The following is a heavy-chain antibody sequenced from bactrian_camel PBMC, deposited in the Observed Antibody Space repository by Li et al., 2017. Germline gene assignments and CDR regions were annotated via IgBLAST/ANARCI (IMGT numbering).Heavy chain of an antibody. CDR1: GLTRDDYG. CDR2: ISTIGGIT. D-gene: IGHD1*01. Sequence: QVQLVESGGGLVQPGGSLRLSCTASGLTRDDYGMGWFRQAPGKEREGVSCISTIGGITMYADSVKGRFTISRDNAKNTLYLQMNNLKPEDTAVYYCAGDGSVLYWSFYWGQGTQVTVS. J-gene: IGHJ4*01. CDR3: AGDGSVLYWSFY. V-gene: IGHV3S60*01.